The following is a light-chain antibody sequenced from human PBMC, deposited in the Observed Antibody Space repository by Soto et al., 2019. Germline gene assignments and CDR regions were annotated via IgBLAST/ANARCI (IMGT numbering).Light chain of an antibody. CDR2: KVS. V-gene: IGKV2-30*02. CDR1: QSLVHSDGNTY. J-gene: IGKJ2*01. CDR3: IQGTHWPQYT. Sequence: DVELTQSPLSLPVTLGQPASISCRSTQSLVHSDGNTYLNWFQQRPGQSPRRLIYKVSNRDSGVPDRFSGSGSGTDFTLKISRVEAEDVGVYYCIQGTHWPQYTFGQGTKLEIK.